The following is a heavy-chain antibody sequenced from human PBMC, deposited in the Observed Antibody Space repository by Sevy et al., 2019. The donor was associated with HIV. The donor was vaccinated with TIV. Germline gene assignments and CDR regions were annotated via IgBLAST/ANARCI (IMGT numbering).Heavy chain of an antibody. CDR3: VKVGYDYVWGSYRYFDY. J-gene: IGHJ4*02. CDR2: ISGSGGGGSGGST. Sequence: GGSLRLSCAASGFSFSNYAMSWVRQAPGKGLEWVSAISGSGGGGSGGSTYYADSVKGRFTISRDNSKNTLYLQMNSLRAEDTAIYYCVKVGYDYVWGSYRYFDYWGQGTLVTVSS. D-gene: IGHD3-16*02. CDR1: GFSFSNYA. V-gene: IGHV3-23*01.